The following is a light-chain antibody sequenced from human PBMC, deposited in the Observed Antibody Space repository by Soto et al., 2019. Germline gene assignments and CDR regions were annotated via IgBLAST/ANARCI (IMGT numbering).Light chain of an antibody. CDR1: STDVGGYNY. CDR2: EVS. CDR3: GSYTSTDTPFV. J-gene: IGLJ1*01. V-gene: IGLV2-14*01. Sequence: QSVLAQPSSVSGSRGQSITISCTGTSTDVGGYNYVSWYQHHPGKGPKLIIYEVSNRPSGVSDRFSGSKSGNKASLIISNLEAEDESDYYCGSYTSTDTPFVFGTGTKVTVL.